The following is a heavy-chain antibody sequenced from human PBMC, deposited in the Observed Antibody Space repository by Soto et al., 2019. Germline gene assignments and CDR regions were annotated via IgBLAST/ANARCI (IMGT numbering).Heavy chain of an antibody. CDR3: ARDDDYEANGLEY. V-gene: IGHV3-33*01. Sequence: PGVSLRLSGVGCGFTFSRYGMHWLRQAPGEGLEWMAVIVNDGSDRDYAACVAGRFTISRDNSKNTLYLQMDNLGVDDTAMYYCARDDDYEANGLEYWGQGTLVTVSS. CDR1: GFTFSRYG. J-gene: IGHJ4*02. CDR2: IVNDGSDR. D-gene: IGHD4-17*01.